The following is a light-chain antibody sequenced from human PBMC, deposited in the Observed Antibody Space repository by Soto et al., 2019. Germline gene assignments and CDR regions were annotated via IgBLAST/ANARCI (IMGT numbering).Light chain of an antibody. J-gene: IGLJ3*02. Sequence: QSVLTQPPSVSAAPGQTVTISCSGISSNYVSWYQHVPGAAPKLLIYDNNKRPSGIPDRFSGSKSGTSATLGITGLQTGDEADYYCGTWDSSLSGGVFGGGTKVTVL. V-gene: IGLV1-51*01. CDR1: SSNY. CDR3: GTWDSSLSGGV. CDR2: DNN.